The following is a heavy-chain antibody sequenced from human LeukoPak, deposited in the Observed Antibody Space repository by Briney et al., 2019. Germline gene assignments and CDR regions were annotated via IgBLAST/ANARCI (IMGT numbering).Heavy chain of an antibody. V-gene: IGHV1-69*04. D-gene: IGHD4-17*01. J-gene: IGHJ6*02. CDR1: GGTFSSYA. CDR2: IIPIFGIA. CDR3: ASPKDGVRPYYYYGMDV. Sequence: GASVTVSCKASGGTFSSYAISWVRQAPGQGLEWMGRIIPIFGIANYAQKFQGRVTITADKSTSTAYMELSSLRSEDTAVYYCASPKDGVRPYYYYGMDVWGQGTTVTVSS.